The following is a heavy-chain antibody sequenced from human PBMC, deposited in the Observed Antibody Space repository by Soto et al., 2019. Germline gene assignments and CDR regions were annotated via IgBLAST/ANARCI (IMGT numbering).Heavy chain of an antibody. CDR1: GFTFSSYG. Sequence: QVQLVESGGGVVQPGRSLRLSCAASGFTFSSYGMHWVRQAPGKGLEWVAVIWYDGSNKYYADPVKGRFTISRDNSKNXLYLQMNSLRAEDTAVYYCARGNYDSSGYRNAFDIWGQGTMVTVSS. CDR3: ARGNYDSSGYRNAFDI. CDR2: IWYDGSNK. V-gene: IGHV3-33*01. J-gene: IGHJ3*02. D-gene: IGHD3-22*01.